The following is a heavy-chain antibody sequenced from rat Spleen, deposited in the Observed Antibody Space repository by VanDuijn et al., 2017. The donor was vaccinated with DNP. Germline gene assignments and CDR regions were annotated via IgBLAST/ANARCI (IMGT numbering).Heavy chain of an antibody. Sequence: EVQLVESGGGLVQPGRSLKLSCAASGFTFSDYNMAWVRQAPKMGLEWVATIIYDGSSAFYRDSVTGRFTISRDFAKTTLYLQMDSLRSEDSATYYCTTRGNYGGYDYWGQGVLVTVSS. CDR2: IIYDGSSA. CDR1: GFTFSDYN. D-gene: IGHD1-11*01. CDR3: TTRGNYGGYDY. V-gene: IGHV5S10*01. J-gene: IGHJ2*01.